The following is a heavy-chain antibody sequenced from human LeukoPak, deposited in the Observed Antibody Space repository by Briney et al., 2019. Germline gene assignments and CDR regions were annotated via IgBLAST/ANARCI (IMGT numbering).Heavy chain of an antibody. D-gene: IGHD3-16*02. J-gene: IGHJ4*02. Sequence: GGPLRLSCEPPGFTFISNWMSGFRQPPGKGLGGGANIKQDGSEKYYVDSVKGRFTISRDNAKNSLYLQMNSLRAEDTAVYYCARETGYPYYFDYWGQGTLVTVSS. CDR2: IKQDGSEK. V-gene: IGHV3-7*01. CDR3: ARETGYPYYFDY. CDR1: GFTFISNW.